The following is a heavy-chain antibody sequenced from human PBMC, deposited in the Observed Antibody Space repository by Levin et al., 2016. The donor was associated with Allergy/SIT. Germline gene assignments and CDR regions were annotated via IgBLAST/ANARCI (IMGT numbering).Heavy chain of an antibody. V-gene: IGHV5-51*01. D-gene: IGHD3-10*01. CDR2: IYPGDSQS. CDR3: ARTYIDSPVSYYYYLDV. Sequence: VRQMPGKGLEWMGSIYPGDSQSKYSPSFQGQVTMSADKSITTAYLQWSSLKASDTAMYYCARTYIDSPVSYYYYLDVWGKGTTVTVSS. J-gene: IGHJ6*03.